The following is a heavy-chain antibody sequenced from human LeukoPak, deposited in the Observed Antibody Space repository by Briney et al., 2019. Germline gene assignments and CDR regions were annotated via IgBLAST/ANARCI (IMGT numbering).Heavy chain of an antibody. V-gene: IGHV4-61*05. J-gene: IGHJ5*02. CDR3: ARKNLWFGELSWFDP. D-gene: IGHD3-10*01. Sequence: ASETLSLTCTVSGGSISSSSYYWGWIRQPPGKGLEWIGYIYYSGSTNYNPSLKSRVTISVDTSKNQFSLKLSSVTAADTAVYYCARKNLWFGELSWFDPWGQGTLVTVSS. CDR2: IYYSGST. CDR1: GGSISSSSYY.